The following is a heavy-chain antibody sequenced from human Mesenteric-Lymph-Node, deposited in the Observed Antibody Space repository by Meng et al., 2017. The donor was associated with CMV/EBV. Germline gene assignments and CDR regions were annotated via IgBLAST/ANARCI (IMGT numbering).Heavy chain of an antibody. D-gene: IGHD1-1*01. V-gene: IGHV4-39*07. CDR2: VHYGGST. CDR1: GASISGTSYY. CDR3: ARVHGSLFDF. Sequence: SETLSLTCNVSGASISGTSYYWAWIRQPPGKGPEWIASVHYGGSTHRNPSLGARSSIFVDTSKNQFSLTLISVTAADTAVYFCARVHGSLFDFWGQGRLVTVSS. J-gene: IGHJ4*02.